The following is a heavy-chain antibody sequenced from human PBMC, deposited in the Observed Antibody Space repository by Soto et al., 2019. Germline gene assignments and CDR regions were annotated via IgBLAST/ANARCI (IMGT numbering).Heavy chain of an antibody. V-gene: IGHV6-1*01. CDR1: GDSVSSNSAA. CDR2: TYYKSKWYT. D-gene: IGHD6-19*01. Sequence: SQTLSLTCAISGDSVSSNSAAWNWIRQSPSRGLEWLGRTYYKSKWYTDYAVSVKSRITINPDTSKNQFSLQLNSVTPEDTAVYYCARDRWGRGWRGTDSFHVWGQGTMVTVSS. CDR3: ARDRWGRGWRGTDSFHV. J-gene: IGHJ3*01.